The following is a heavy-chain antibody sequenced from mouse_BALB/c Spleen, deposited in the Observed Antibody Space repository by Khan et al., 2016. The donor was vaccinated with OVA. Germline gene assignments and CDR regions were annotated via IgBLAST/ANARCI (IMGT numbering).Heavy chain of an antibody. J-gene: IGHJ3*01. Sequence: QVQLQQSGAELARPGASVKLSCKTSGYTFTDFYINWVKQRTGQGLEWIGDIYPGSANTYYNEKFKGKATLTVDKSSSTAYMQLSSLTSEDSSVYVCARSGSGSFGFWGQATLVTVSA. D-gene: IGHD2-2*01. CDR3: ARSGSGSFGF. V-gene: IGHV1-77*01. CDR2: IYPGSANT. CDR1: GYTFTDFY.